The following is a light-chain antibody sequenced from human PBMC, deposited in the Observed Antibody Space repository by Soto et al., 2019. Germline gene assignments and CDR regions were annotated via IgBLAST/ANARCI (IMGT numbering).Light chain of an antibody. CDR3: SSYTSSSTLVL. J-gene: IGLJ2*01. CDR1: SSDLGAYNY. V-gene: IGLV2-14*01. CDR2: EVS. Sequence: QSVLTQPASVSGSPGQSITISCTGTSSDLGAYNYVSWYQQHPGKAPKLMLYEVSNRPSGVSYRFSGSKSGNTASLTISGLQAEDEANYDCSSYTSSSTLVLFGGGTKLTVL.